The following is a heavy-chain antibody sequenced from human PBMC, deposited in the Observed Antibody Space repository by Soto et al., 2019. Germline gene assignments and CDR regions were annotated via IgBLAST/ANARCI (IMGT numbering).Heavy chain of an antibody. CDR1: GYTFTTYA. V-gene: IGHV1-8*02. Sequence: GASVKVSCKASGYTFTTYAIHWVRQAPGQRLEWMGWMNPNSGNTGYAQKFQGRVTMTRNTSISTAYMELSSLRSEDTAVYYCARGVLRFLEWLSRNYYYYYGMDVWGQGTTVTVSS. J-gene: IGHJ6*02. CDR3: ARGVLRFLEWLSRNYYYYYGMDV. CDR2: MNPNSGNT. D-gene: IGHD3-3*01.